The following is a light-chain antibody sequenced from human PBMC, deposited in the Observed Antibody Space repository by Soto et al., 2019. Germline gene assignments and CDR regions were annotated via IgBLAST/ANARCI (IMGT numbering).Light chain of an antibody. CDR2: DAS. V-gene: IGKV1-5*01. CDR3: QQYNTYST. CDR1: QNIRNL. Sequence: DIQLTQSPSTLSAAVGDSVTITCRASQNIRNLLAWYQQKPGKAPKPLIYDASTLKTGVPSRFSVSGSGSEFNFTITGLQPDDFATYFCQQYNTYSTFGQGTRLEI. J-gene: IGKJ5*01.